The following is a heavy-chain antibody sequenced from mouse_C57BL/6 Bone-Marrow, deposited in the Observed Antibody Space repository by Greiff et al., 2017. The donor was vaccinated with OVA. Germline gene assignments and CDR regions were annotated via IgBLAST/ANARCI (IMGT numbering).Heavy chain of an antibody. CDR1: GFTFSDYG. V-gene: IGHV5-17*01. CDR3: ARYDYDEGFDY. Sequence: EVMLVESGGGLVKPGGSLKLSCAASGFTFSDYGMHWVRQAPEQGLEWVAYISSGSSTIYYADTVKGRFTISRDNAKNTLFLQMTSLRSEDTAMYYCARYDYDEGFDYWGQGTTLTVSS. J-gene: IGHJ2*01. CDR2: ISSGSSTI. D-gene: IGHD2-4*01.